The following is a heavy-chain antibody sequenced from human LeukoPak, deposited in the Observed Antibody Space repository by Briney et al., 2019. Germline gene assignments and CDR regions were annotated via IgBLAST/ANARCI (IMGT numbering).Heavy chain of an antibody. CDR3: AKVRVRYFDWLLFDY. V-gene: IGHV3-9*01. CDR1: GFTFDDYA. CDR2: ISWNSGSI. D-gene: IGHD3-9*01. J-gene: IGHJ4*02. Sequence: PGRSLRLSCAASGFTFDDYAMHWVRQAPGKGLEWVSGISWNSGSIGYADSVKGRFTISRDNAKNSLYLQMNSLRAEDTALYYCAKVRVRYFDWLLFDYWGQGTLATVSS.